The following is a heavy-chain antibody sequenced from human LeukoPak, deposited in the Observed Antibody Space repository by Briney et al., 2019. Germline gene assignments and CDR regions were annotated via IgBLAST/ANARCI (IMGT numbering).Heavy chain of an antibody. J-gene: IGHJ4*02. CDR3: ARFPYSGISHYFDY. D-gene: IGHD1-26*01. Sequence: SETLSLTCTVSGGSISGYYWSWIRLPPGKGLEWIGYVFHSGSTNYNPSLKSRVTISVDTSRNQFSLKVTSVIAADTAVYFCARFPYSGISHYFDYWGQGALVTVSS. CDR1: GGSISGYY. V-gene: IGHV4-59*01. CDR2: VFHSGST.